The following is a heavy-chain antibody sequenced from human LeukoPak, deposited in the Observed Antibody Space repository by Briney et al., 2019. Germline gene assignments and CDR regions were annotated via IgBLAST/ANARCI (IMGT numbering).Heavy chain of an antibody. V-gene: IGHV4-4*07. CDR3: AREGTARWFDP. CDR1: GFTFSSYG. D-gene: IGHD1-14*01. CDR2: IYTSGST. J-gene: IGHJ5*02. Sequence: GSLRLSCAASGFTFSSYGMSWIRQPAGKGLEWIGRIYTSGSTNYNPSLKSRVTISVDTSKNQFSLKLSSVTAADTAVYYCAREGTARWFDPWGQGTLVTVSS.